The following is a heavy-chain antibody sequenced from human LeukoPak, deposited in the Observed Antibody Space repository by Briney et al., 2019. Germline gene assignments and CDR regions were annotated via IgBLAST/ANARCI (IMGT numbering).Heavy chain of an antibody. D-gene: IGHD1-14*01. CDR3: ATGKIKGWRKASFDP. CDR2: FDPEDGET. CDR1: GYTLTELS. J-gene: IGHJ5*02. Sequence: ASVKVSCKVSGYTLTELSMHWVRQAPGKRLEWMGGFDPEDGETIYAQKFQGRVTMTEDTSTDTAYMELSSLRSEDTAVYYCATGKIKGWRKASFDPWGQGTLVTVSS. V-gene: IGHV1-24*01.